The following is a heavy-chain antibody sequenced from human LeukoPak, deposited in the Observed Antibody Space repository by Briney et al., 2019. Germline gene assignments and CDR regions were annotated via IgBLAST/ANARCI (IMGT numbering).Heavy chain of an antibody. D-gene: IGHD5-18*01. CDR1: GYSFTSYW. J-gene: IGHJ6*02. V-gene: IGHV5-51*01. Sequence: GESLKISCKGSGYSFTSYWIGWVRQMPGKGLEWMGIIYPGDSDTRYSPSFQGQVTISADKSLSTAYLQWSSLKASDTAKYYCARIPSYGPLIYYYYGMDVWGQGTTVTVSS. CDR3: ARIPSYGPLIYYYYGMDV. CDR2: IYPGDSDT.